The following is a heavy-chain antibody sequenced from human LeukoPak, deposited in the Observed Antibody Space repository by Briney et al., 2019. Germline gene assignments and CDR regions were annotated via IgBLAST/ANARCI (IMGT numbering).Heavy chain of an antibody. D-gene: IGHD3-22*01. Sequence: ASVKVSCKASGYTFTSYGISWVRQAPGQGLEWMGWISAYNGNTNYAQKLHGRVTMTTDTSTGTAYMELRSMRSDDTAVYYCARDLDSSGSFDYWGQGTLVTVSS. CDR1: GYTFTSYG. V-gene: IGHV1-18*01. J-gene: IGHJ4*02. CDR2: ISAYNGNT. CDR3: ARDLDSSGSFDY.